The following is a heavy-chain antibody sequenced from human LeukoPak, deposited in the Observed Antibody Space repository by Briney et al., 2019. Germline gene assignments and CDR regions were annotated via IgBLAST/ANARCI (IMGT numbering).Heavy chain of an antibody. V-gene: IGHV1-69*05. J-gene: IGHJ4*02. Sequence: ASVRVSCKASGYTFAGYAISWVRQAPGQGLEWMGGIIPIFGTANYAQKFQGRVTITTDESTSTAYMELSSLRSEDTAVYYCAHSSSWYSNGYYFDYWGQGTLVTVSS. CDR1: GYTFAGYA. CDR2: IIPIFGTA. CDR3: AHSSSWYSNGYYFDY. D-gene: IGHD6-13*01.